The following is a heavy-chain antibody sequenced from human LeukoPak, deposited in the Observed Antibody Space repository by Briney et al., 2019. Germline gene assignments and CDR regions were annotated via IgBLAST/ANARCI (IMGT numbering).Heavy chain of an antibody. CDR2: ITGSGSST. J-gene: IGHJ4*02. D-gene: IGHD3-22*01. V-gene: IGHV3-23*01. Sequence: GGSLRLSCAASRFTFSSYAMSWVRQAPGKGLEWVSAITGSGSSTFYAESVRGRFTISRDNSKNTLYLQMNSLRAEDTAVYYCAKDQHSSDYFFEYWGQGTLVTVCS. CDR3: AKDQHSSDYFFEY. CDR1: RFTFSSYA.